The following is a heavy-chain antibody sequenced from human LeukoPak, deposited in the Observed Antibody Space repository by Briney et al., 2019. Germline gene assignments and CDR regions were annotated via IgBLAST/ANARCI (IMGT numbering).Heavy chain of an antibody. CDR2: ISSSSSYI. CDR1: GFTFSSYS. D-gene: IGHD5-18*01. Sequence: GESLRLSCAASGFTFSSYSMNWVRQAPGKGLEWVSPISSSSSYIYYADSVKGRFTISRDNAKNSLCLQMNSLRAEDTAVYYCARAVGRLPEYFQHWGQGTLVTVSS. CDR3: ARAVGRLPEYFQH. V-gene: IGHV3-21*01. J-gene: IGHJ1*01.